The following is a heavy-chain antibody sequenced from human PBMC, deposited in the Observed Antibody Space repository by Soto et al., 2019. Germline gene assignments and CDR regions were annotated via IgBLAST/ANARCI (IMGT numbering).Heavy chain of an antibody. J-gene: IGHJ3*02. CDR1: GGSISSYY. Sequence: SETLSLTCTVSGGSISSYYWSWIRQPPGKGLEWIGYIYYSGGTNYNPSLKSRVTISVDTSKNQFSLKPNSVAAADSAVYSCPRLMGYDILPGNHNGALDIWGQGTMVTVS. V-gene: IGHV4-59*08. D-gene: IGHD3-9*01. CDR3: PRLMGYDILPGNHNGALDI. CDR2: IYYSGGT.